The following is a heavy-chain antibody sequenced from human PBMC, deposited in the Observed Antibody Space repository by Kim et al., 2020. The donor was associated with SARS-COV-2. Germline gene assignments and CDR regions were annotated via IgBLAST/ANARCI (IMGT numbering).Heavy chain of an antibody. V-gene: IGHV4-4*07. CDR2: IYTSGST. J-gene: IGHJ6*02. Sequence: SETLSLTCTVSGGSISSYYWSWIRQPAGKGLEWIGRIYTSGSTNYNPSLKSRVTMSVDTSKNQFSLKLSSVTAADTAVYYCARGPTFTIFGVVTAYYYYGMDVWGQGTTVTVSS. D-gene: IGHD3-3*01. CDR3: ARGPTFTIFGVVTAYYYYGMDV. CDR1: GGSISSYY.